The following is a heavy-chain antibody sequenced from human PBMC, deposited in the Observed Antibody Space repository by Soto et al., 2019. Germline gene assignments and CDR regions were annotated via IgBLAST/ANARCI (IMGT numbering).Heavy chain of an antibody. CDR1: GYTFTGYY. CDR2: INPNSGGT. J-gene: IGHJ3*02. Sequence: ASVKVSCKASGYTFTGYYMHWVRQAPGQGLEWMGWINPNSGGTNYAQKFQGWVTMTRDTSISTAYMELSRLRSDDTAVYYCASIYCGGDCPHDAFDIRGQGTTVTVSS. V-gene: IGHV1-2*04. CDR3: ASIYCGGDCPHDAFDI. D-gene: IGHD2-21*01.